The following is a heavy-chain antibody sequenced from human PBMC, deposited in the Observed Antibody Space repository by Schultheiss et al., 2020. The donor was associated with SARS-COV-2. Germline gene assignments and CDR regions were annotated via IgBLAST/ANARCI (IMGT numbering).Heavy chain of an antibody. Sequence: SETLSLTCTVSGGSISSGSYYWSWIRQPAGKGLEWIGRIYTSGSTYYNPSLKSRVTISVDTSKNQFSLKLNSVTAADTAVYYCARAVTTGYYYMDVWGKGTTVTVSS. CDR2: IYTSGST. D-gene: IGHD4-11*01. J-gene: IGHJ6*03. V-gene: IGHV4-61*02. CDR3: ARAVTTGYYYMDV. CDR1: GGSISSGSYY.